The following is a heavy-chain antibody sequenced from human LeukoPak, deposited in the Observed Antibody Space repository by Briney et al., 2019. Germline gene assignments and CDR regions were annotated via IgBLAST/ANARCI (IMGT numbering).Heavy chain of an antibody. Sequence: GGSLRLSCAASGFTVSSNYMSWVRQAPGKGLEWVSVIYSGGSTYYADSVKGRFTISRDNSKNTLYLQMNSLRAEDTAVYYCARGLYYYDSSGYYNYYFDYWGQGTLVTVSS. CDR3: ARGLYYYDSSGYYNYYFDY. J-gene: IGHJ4*02. D-gene: IGHD3-22*01. CDR1: GFTVSSNY. V-gene: IGHV3-53*01. CDR2: IYSGGST.